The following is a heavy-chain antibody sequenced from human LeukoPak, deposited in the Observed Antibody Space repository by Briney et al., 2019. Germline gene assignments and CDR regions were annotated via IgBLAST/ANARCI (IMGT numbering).Heavy chain of an antibody. J-gene: IGHJ4*02. V-gene: IGHV1-46*01. Sequence: ASVKVSCKASGYTFTSYYIHWVRQAPGQGLEWMGIINPSGGSTSYAQKFQGRVAMTRDTATSIVYMELSSLRSEDTAVYYCARAFPTVTTWGYWGQGTLVTVSS. CDR3: ARAFPTVTTWGY. CDR1: GYTFTSYY. D-gene: IGHD4-11*01. CDR2: INPSGGST.